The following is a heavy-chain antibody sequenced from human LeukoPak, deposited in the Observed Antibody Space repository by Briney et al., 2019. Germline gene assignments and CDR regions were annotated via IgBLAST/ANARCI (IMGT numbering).Heavy chain of an antibody. CDR2: LAWSSGRE. J-gene: IGHJ4*02. CDR3: SKEDNSGWYDY. Sequence: GGSLRLSCTASGFTYDEYDMHWVRQAPGKGLEWVASLAWSSGREAYVDSVKGRFTVSRDNDRKTLYLQMSSLRPEDTAFYYCSKEDNSGWYDYWGQGTLVTVS. CDR1: GFTYDEYD. V-gene: IGHV3-9*01. D-gene: IGHD6-19*01.